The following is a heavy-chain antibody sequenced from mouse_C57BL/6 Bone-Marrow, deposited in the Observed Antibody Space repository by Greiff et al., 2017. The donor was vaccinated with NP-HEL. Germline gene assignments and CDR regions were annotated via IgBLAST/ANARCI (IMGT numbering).Heavy chain of an antibody. CDR1: GYTFTSYW. CDR2: IHPNSGST. V-gene: IGHV1-64*01. CDR3: AREGRAAQARFDY. J-gene: IGHJ2*01. Sequence: QVQLQQPGAELVKPGASVKLSCKASGYTFTSYWMHWVKQRPGQGLEWIGMIHPNSGSTNYNEKFKSKATLTVDKSSSTAYMQLSSLTSEDSAVYYCAREGRAAQARFDYWGQGTTLTVSS. D-gene: IGHD3-2*02.